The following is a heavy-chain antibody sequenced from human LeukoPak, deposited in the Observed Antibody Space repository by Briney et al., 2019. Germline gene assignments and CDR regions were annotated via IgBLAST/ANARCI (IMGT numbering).Heavy chain of an antibody. CDR2: LNLDNDEA. J-gene: IGHJ6*03. CDR3: ARGRRLRGVASRPIDYYYYMDV. V-gene: IGHV1-8*03. CDR1: GYTFNTFD. Sequence: ETRSCKASGYTFNTFDINWVRQATGQGPEGMGWLNLDNDEAVYAPKFQGRVSIYSKTSINTAYMEFSGLKSDDTAVYYCARGRRLRGVASRPIDYYYYMDVWGGGTTVTLSS. D-gene: IGHD3-10*01.